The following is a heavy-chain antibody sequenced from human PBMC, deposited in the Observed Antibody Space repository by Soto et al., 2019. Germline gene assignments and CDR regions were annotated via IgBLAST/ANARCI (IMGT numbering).Heavy chain of an antibody. CDR3: ARAQVDITMIVVVLETFDI. CDR2: ISYDGSNK. D-gene: IGHD3-22*01. V-gene: IGHV3-30-3*01. Sequence: GGSLRLSCAASGFTFSSYAMHWVRQAPGKGLERVAVISYDGSNKYYADSVKGRFTISRDNSKNTLYLQMNSLRAEDTAVYYCARAQVDITMIVVVLETFDIWGQGTMVTVSS. J-gene: IGHJ3*02. CDR1: GFTFSSYA.